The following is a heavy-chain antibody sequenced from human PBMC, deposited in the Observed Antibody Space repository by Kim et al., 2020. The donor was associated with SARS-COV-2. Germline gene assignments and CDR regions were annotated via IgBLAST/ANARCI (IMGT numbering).Heavy chain of an antibody. V-gene: IGHV4-39*07. Sequence: SETLSLTCTVSGGSISSSSYYWGWIRQPPGKGLEWIGSIYYSGSTYYNPSLKSRVTISVDTSKNQFSLKLSSVTAADTAVYYCARGGDDPTAYYYDSSGYYPFDYWGQGTLVTVSS. CDR1: GGSISSSSYY. J-gene: IGHJ4*02. CDR2: IYYSGST. D-gene: IGHD3-22*01. CDR3: ARGGDDPTAYYYDSSGYYPFDY.